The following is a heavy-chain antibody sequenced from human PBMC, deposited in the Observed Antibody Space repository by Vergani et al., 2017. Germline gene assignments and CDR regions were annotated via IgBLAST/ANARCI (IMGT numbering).Heavy chain of an antibody. V-gene: IGHV3-30*18. J-gene: IGHJ4*02. CDR2: ISYDGSNK. CDR3: AKDYDYGDYLSSYFDY. Sequence: QVQLVESGGGVVQPGRSLRLSCAASGFIFSSYGMHWVRQAPGKGLEWVAVISYDGSNKYYADSVKGRFTISRDNSKNTLYLQMNSLRAEDTAVYYCAKDYDYGDYLSSYFDYWGQGTLVTVSS. D-gene: IGHD4-17*01. CDR1: GFIFSSYG.